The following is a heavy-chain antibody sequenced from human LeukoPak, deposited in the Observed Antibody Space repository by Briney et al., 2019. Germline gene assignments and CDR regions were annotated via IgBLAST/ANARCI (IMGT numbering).Heavy chain of an antibody. CDR2: VSAYNGAT. V-gene: IGHV1-18*01. J-gene: IGHJ4*02. Sequence: ASVKVSCKASGYTFTGYAISWLRQAPGQGLEWMGWVSAYNGATNYAQNFQDRVTMTTDTPTTTAYMELRSLRSDDTAVYYCARVDLYYDSSGYSQAANDYWGQGTLVTVSS. CDR1: GYTFTGYA. CDR3: ARVDLYYDSSGYSQAANDY. D-gene: IGHD3-22*01.